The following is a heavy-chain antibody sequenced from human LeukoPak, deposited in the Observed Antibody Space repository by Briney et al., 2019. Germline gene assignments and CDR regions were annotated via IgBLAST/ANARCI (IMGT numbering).Heavy chain of an antibody. Sequence: GGSLRLSCAASGFTFSSYAMSWVRQAPGKGLEWVSGISGSGDNTYYADSVKGRFTISRDNSKNTLYVQVNSLGTEDTAAYYCAKGSYYDSSGSFYFDYWGQETLVTVSS. V-gene: IGHV3-23*01. CDR1: GFTFSSYA. D-gene: IGHD3-22*01. CDR2: ISGSGDNT. J-gene: IGHJ4*02. CDR3: AKGSYYDSSGSFYFDY.